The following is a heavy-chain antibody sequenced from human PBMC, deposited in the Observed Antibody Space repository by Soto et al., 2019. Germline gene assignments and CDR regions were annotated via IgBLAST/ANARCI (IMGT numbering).Heavy chain of an antibody. Sequence: EVQLVESGGGLVKPGESLRVSCAASGFTFRNVWMGWVRQAPGKGLEWVGRIKSNTDAETPDYAAPVKGRFTISRDDSKNTLYLQMNSLRAEDTAVYYCATDPLDSWGQGTLVTVSS. CDR2: IKSNTDAETP. V-gene: IGHV3-15*01. J-gene: IGHJ4*02. CDR3: ATDPLDS. CDR1: GFTFRNVW.